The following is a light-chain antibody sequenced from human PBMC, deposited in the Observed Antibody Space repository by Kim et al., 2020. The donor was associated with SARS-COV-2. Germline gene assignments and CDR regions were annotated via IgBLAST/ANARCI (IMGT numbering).Light chain of an antibody. CDR1: QSVSSSY. CDR3: QQYGSSRALT. J-gene: IGKJ4*01. Sequence: PGERATLSCRASQSVSSSYLAWYQQKPGQAPRLLIYGASSRATCIPDRFSGSGSGTDFTLTISRLEPEDFAVYYCQQYGSSRALTFGGGTKVDIK. V-gene: IGKV3-20*01. CDR2: GAS.